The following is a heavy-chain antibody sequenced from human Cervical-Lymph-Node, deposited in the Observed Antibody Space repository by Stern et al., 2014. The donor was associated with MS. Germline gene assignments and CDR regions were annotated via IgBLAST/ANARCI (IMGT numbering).Heavy chain of an antibody. D-gene: IGHD3-10*01. Sequence: QVQLVQSGAEVKKSGSSVKVSCKASGYTFSSYAISWVRQAPGQGLEWMGGVIPMFGTANYAQNFQGRVTITADESTRTAYMELSSLRSEDTAVYYCARVHDAYGFGMDVWGQGTTVTVSS. CDR1: GYTFSSYA. V-gene: IGHV1-69*01. J-gene: IGHJ6*02. CDR3: ARVHDAYGFGMDV. CDR2: VIPMFGTA.